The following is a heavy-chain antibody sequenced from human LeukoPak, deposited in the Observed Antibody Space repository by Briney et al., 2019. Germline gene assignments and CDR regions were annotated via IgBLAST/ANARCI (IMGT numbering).Heavy chain of an antibody. V-gene: IGHV5-10-1*01. CDR1: RYSLPSFW. CDR3: ARHGGFDHNQGYNRDGGI. J-gene: IGHJ3*02. Sequence: GQSLKIYCTGSRYSLPSFWIRCVRQMPGKGLEWMGRIDPSDSYTNYSPSFQGHVTISVDKSISTACLQWSSLTASDTAMYYCARHGGFDHNQGYNRDGGIGGRGTVVTVSS. D-gene: IGHD5-24*01. CDR2: IDPSDSYT.